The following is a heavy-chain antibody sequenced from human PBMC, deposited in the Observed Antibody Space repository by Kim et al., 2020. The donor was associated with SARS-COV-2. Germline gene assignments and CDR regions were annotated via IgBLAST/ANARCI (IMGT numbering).Heavy chain of an antibody. CDR1: GGSVSSGSYY. CDR3: ARDRSGGTYYYGMDV. CDR2: IYYSGST. D-gene: IGHD2-15*01. Sequence: SETLSLTCTVSGGSVSSGSYYWSWIRQPPGKGLEWIGYIYYSGSTNYNPSLKSRVTISVDTSKNQFSLKLSSVTAADTAVYYCARDRSGGTYYYGMDVWG. J-gene: IGHJ6*01. V-gene: IGHV4-61*01.